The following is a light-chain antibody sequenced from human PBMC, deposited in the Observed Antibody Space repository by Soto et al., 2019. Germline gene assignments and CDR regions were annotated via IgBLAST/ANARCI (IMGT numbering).Light chain of an antibody. CDR2: DAS. Sequence: EIVLTQSPGTLSLSPGERATLSCRASQSVSSSYLAWYQQKPGQAPRLLIYDASSRATGIPDRFSGSGSATDFTLTISRLESEDFAVYYCQQYGTSPPLTFGGGTRLEIK. CDR3: QQYGTSPPLT. J-gene: IGKJ5*01. CDR1: QSVSSSY. V-gene: IGKV3-20*01.